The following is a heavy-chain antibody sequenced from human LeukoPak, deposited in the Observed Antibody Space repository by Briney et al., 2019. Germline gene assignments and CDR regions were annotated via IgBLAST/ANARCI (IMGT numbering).Heavy chain of an antibody. CDR1: GYIFPDYY. CDR3: ARTAARRFDY. D-gene: IGHD6-6*01. J-gene: IGHJ4*02. Sequence: ASVKVSCKGSGYIFPDYYIYWVRQAPGQGLEWMGRINPNSGGTNYAQKFQGRVTVTRDTSTSTVYMELSSLRSDDTAVYYCARTAARRFDYWGQGTLVTVSS. V-gene: IGHV1-2*06. CDR2: INPNSGGT.